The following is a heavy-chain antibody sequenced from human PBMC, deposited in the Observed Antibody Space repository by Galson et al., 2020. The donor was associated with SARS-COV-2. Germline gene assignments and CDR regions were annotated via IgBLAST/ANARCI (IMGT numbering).Heavy chain of an antibody. J-gene: IGHJ6*02. V-gene: IGHV3-23*01. CDR2: ISGSGGST. Sequence: GGSLRLSCAASGFTFSSYAMSWVRQAPGKGLEWVSAISGSGGSTYYADSVKGRFTISRDNSKNTLYLQMNSLRAEDTAVYYCAKDHIYDFWSGRNYYGMDVWGQGTTVTVSS. CDR1: GFTFSSYA. D-gene: IGHD3-3*01. CDR3: AKDHIYDFWSGRNYYGMDV.